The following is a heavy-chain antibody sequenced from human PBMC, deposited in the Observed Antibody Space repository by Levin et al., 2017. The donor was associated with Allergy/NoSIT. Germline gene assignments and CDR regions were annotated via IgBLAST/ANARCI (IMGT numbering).Heavy chain of an antibody. CDR1: GFTFSTYE. CDR2: ISSSGTTM. V-gene: IGHV3-48*03. J-gene: IGHJ2*01. D-gene: IGHD3-22*01. CDR3: AKGGFYYDSRGHNSWYFGL. Sequence: GGSLRLSCAASGFTFSTYEMNWVRQAPGEGLEWVSYISSSGTTMYHADSVRGRFTISRDNAKNSLYLQMNSLRAEDTAVYYCAKGGFYYDSRGHNSWYFGLWGRGTLVTVSS.